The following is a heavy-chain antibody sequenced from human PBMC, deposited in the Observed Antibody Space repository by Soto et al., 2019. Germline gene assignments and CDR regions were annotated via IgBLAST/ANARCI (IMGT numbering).Heavy chain of an antibody. CDR1: GFTFSSYG. D-gene: IGHD6-13*01. CDR2: ISYDGSNK. Sequence: GGSLRLSCAASGFTFSSYGMHWVRQAPGKGLEWVAVISYDGSNKYHADSVKGRFTISRDNSKNTLYLQMNSLRAEDTAVYYCAKRPGIAAADDYWGQGTLVTVSS. J-gene: IGHJ4*02. CDR3: AKRPGIAAADDY. V-gene: IGHV3-30*18.